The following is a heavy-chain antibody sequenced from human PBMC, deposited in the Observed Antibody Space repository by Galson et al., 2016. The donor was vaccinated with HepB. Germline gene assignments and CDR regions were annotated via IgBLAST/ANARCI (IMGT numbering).Heavy chain of an antibody. J-gene: IGHJ6*03. CDR1: GFTFSDYA. CDR2: IWFDGRII. Sequence: SLRLPCAASGFTFSDYAMHWVRQAPGKGLEWVTVIWFDGRIIYYAESVKGRFTISRDNSKGTLYLQMNSLSAEDTAVYYCAREDKGGRVDYYYYYYMDVWGKGTTVTV. V-gene: IGHV3-33*01. CDR3: AREDKGGRVDYYYYYYMDV. D-gene: IGHD2-15*01.